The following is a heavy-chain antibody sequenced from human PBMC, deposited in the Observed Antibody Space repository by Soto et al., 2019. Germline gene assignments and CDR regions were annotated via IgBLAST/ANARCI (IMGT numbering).Heavy chain of an antibody. CDR2: IYTREST. V-gene: IGHV4-4*07. J-gene: IGHJ4*02. Sequence: PSETLSLTCTVSGGSISSYYWSWIRQPAGKGLEWIGRIYTRESTNYNPSIKSRVTMSVDTSKNQFSLKLSSVTAADTAVYYCARACSSNSCYDVFDYWGQGTLVTVSS. CDR3: ARACSSNSCYDVFDY. CDR1: GGSISSYY. D-gene: IGHD2-2*01.